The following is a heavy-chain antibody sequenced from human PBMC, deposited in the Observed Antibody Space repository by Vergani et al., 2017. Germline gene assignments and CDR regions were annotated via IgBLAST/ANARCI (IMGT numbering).Heavy chain of an antibody. J-gene: IGHJ4*02. CDR2: IYWNDDN. D-gene: IGHD5-18*01. Sequence: QITLKESGPTLVKPTQTLTLTCTFSGFSLSTSGVGVGWIRQPPGKALEWLALIYWNDDNRYSPSLKGRLTITKDTSKNQVVLTMTNMGPVDTATYYCARIGGGYSYGYDDYWGQGTLVTVSS. CDR1: GFSLSTSGVG. V-gene: IGHV2-5*01. CDR3: ARIGGGYSYGYDDY.